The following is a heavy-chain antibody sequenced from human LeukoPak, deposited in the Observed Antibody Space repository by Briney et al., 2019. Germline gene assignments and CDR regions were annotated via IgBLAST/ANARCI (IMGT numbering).Heavy chain of an antibody. CDR3: ARELGRNAFDI. CDR1: GYTFTDNH. V-gene: IGHV1-2*02. CDR2: INPNSGGT. D-gene: IGHD7-27*01. J-gene: IGHJ3*02. Sequence: ASVKVSCKASGYTFTDNHMYWIRQAPGHGPECMGWINPNSGGTNYAQKSQGRITMTRDTSISTAYMELSRLTSDDTAIYFCARELGRNAFDIWGQGTMVTVSP.